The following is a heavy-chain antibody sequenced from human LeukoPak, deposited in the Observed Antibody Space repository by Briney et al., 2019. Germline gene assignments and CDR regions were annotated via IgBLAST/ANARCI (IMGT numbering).Heavy chain of an antibody. CDR2: IRYDGRNK. D-gene: IGHD3-9*01. CDR3: AKGPIYDILTGWRKTHNAFDI. CDR1: GFTFDDYA. Sequence: GGSLRLSCAASGFTFDDYAMHWVRQAPGKGLEWVAFIRYDGRNKYYADSVKGRFTISRDNSKNPLYLQMNSLRAEDTAVYYCAKGPIYDILTGWRKTHNAFDIWGQGTMVTVSS. V-gene: IGHV3-30*02. J-gene: IGHJ3*02.